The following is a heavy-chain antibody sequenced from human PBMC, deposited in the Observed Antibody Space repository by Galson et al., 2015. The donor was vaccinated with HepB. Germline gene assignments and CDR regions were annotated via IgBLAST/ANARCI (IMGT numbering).Heavy chain of an antibody. CDR1: GFTFDDYT. V-gene: IGHV3-43*01. CDR2: ISWDGVTT. CDR3: VKDLTYYYGSGISRAYGLDV. J-gene: IGHJ6*02. D-gene: IGHD3-10*01. Sequence: SLRLSCAASGFTFDDYTMHWVRHAPGKGLEWVSLISWDGVTTYYADSVKGRFPVSRDNSKHSLFLQMNSLRTQDTALYYCVKDLTYYYGSGISRAYGLDVWGQGTPVTVAS.